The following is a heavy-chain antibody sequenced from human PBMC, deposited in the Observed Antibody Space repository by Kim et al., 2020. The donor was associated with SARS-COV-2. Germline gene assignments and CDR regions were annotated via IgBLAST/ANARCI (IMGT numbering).Heavy chain of an antibody. CDR3: VRLAQWFGVLLNDY. CDR1: GFTFSNYW. J-gene: IGHJ4*02. V-gene: IGHV3-7*01. Sequence: GGSLRLSCAASGFTFSNYWMSWVRQSPGKGLEWVANIKQDGSEKYYVDSVKGRFTISRDNAKNSLYLQMNSLRAEDTAVYYCVRLAQWFGVLLNDYWGQGTLVTVSS. CDR2: IKQDGSEK. D-gene: IGHD3-10*01.